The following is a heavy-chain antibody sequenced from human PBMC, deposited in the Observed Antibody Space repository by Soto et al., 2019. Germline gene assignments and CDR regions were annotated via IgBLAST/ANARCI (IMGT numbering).Heavy chain of an antibody. CDR2: IKQDGSEK. CDR3: ARDQYAGYYYYYYMDV. CDR1: GFTFSSYW. J-gene: IGHJ6*03. Sequence: PGGSLRLSCAASGFTFSSYWMSWVRQAPGKGLEWVANIKQDGSEKYYVDSVKGRFTISRDNAKNSLYLQMNSLRAEDTAVYYCARDQYAGYYYYYYMDVWGKGTTVTVSS. V-gene: IGHV3-7*01. D-gene: IGHD2-8*01.